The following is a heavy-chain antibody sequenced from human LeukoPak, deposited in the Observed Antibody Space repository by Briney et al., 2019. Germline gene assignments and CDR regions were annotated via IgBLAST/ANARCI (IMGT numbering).Heavy chain of an antibody. CDR3: ARRGGYEYYFDY. V-gene: IGHV4-39*01. Sequence: SETLSLTCTVSGGSISSRSYYWGWIRQPPGKELEWIATIYYSGSTYYNPSLRSRVTISVDTSKNQFSLKLSSVTAADTAVYYCARRGGYEYYFDYWGQGTLVTVSS. D-gene: IGHD5-12*01. J-gene: IGHJ4*02. CDR1: GGSISSRSYY. CDR2: IYYSGST.